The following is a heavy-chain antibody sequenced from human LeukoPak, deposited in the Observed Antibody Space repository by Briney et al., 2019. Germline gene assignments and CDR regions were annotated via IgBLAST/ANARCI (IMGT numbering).Heavy chain of an antibody. CDR1: GVSINDYY. CDR2: ISHTEGT. J-gene: IGHJ4*02. V-gene: IGHV4-34*01. Sequence: SETLSLTCGVFGVSINDYYWSWIRQSPGRGLQWIGEISHTEGTRYNPSLESRVTMSVGTSENQLSLKLIFVTAADTAVYYCARIRCGHSGSVCYNHWGLGTLVTVSS. D-gene: IGHD2-21*01. CDR3: ARIRCGHSGSVCYNH.